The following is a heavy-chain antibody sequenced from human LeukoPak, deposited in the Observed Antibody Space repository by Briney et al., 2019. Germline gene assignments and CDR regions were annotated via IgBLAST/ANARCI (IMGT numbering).Heavy chain of an antibody. V-gene: IGHV4-30-2*01. CDR1: GGSISSGSYS. CDR3: ARFSPRAMGNYLDF. Sequence: SETLSLTCAVSGGSISSGSYSWSWIRQPPGKGLEWIGYIYPRGSTYYNPSLESRVILSLDKSANQFSLNLSSVTAADTAVYYCARFSPRAMGNYLDFWGQGTLVTVSS. J-gene: IGHJ4*02. D-gene: IGHD7-27*01. CDR2: IYPRGST.